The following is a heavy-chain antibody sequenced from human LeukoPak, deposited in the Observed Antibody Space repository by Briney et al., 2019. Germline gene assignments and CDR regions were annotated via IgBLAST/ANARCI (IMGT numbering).Heavy chain of an antibody. CDR2: INPSGGST. CDR1: GYTFTSYY. Sequence: ASVKVSCKASGYTFTSYYMHWVRQAPGQGLEWMGIINPSGGSTSYAQKFQGRVTMTRDTSTSTVYMELSSLRSEDTAVYYCARNPEVYDSNGYPRYFDYWGQGTLVTVSS. D-gene: IGHD3-22*01. V-gene: IGHV1-46*03. J-gene: IGHJ4*02. CDR3: ARNPEVYDSNGYPRYFDY.